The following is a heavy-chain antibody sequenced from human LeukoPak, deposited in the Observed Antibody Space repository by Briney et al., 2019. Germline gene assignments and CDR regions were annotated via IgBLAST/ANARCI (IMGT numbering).Heavy chain of an antibody. CDR2: MNPNSGNT. V-gene: IGHV1-8*01. Sequence: ASVKVSCKASGYTFTSYYINWVRQATGQGLEWMGWMNPNSGNTGYAQKFQGRVTMTRNTSISTAYMELSSLRSEDTAVYYGARVGLDFPDDYWGQGTLVTVSS. D-gene: IGHD3/OR15-3a*01. J-gene: IGHJ4*02. CDR1: GYTFTSYY. CDR3: ARVGLDFPDDY.